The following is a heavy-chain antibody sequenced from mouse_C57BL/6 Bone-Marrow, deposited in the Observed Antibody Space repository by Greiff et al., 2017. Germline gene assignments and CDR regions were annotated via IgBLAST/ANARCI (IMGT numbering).Heavy chain of an antibody. J-gene: IGHJ3*01. CDR1: GYSITSGYY. Sequence: EVKVEESGPGLVKPSQSLSLTCSVTGYSITSGYYWNWIRQFPGNKLEWMGYISYDGSNNYNPSLKNRISITRDTSKNQFFLKLNSVTTEDTATYYCARERGRSSGYIFAYWGQGTLVTVSA. D-gene: IGHD3-2*02. CDR3: ARERGRSSGYIFAY. CDR2: ISYDGSN. V-gene: IGHV3-6*01.